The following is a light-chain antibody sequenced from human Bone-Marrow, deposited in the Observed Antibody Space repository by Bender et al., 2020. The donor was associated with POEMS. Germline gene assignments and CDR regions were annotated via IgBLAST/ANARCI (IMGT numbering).Light chain of an antibody. V-gene: IGLV3-1*01. J-gene: IGLJ1*01. CDR3: QAWDSSTYV. Sequence: YVLTQPPSVSVAPGETASITCGGDKIAGTSVHWYQQKPGQSPVLVIYQDTKRPSGIPERFSGSNSGNTATLTISGTQAMDEADYYCQAWDSSTYVFGTGTKVTVL. CDR1: KIAGTS. CDR2: QDT.